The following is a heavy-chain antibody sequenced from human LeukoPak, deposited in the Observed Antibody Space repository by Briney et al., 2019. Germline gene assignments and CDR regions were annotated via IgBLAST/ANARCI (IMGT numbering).Heavy chain of an antibody. CDR1: GFTFGDYT. CDR3: TRDSGGYKGGYYYYYMDI. V-gene: IGHV3-49*04. Sequence: GGSLRLSCTASGFTFGDYTMSWVRQAPGKGLEWVGFIRSKAYGGTAEYAASVKGRFTISRDDSKSIAYLQMTSLETEDSALYYCTRDSGGYKGGYYYYYMDIWGKGTTVTISS. D-gene: IGHD3-22*01. J-gene: IGHJ6*03. CDR2: IRSKAYGGTA.